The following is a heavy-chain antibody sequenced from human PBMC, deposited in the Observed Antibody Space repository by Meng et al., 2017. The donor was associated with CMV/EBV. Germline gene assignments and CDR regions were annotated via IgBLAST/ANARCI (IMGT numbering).Heavy chain of an antibody. V-gene: IGHV1-69*10. J-gene: IGHJ6*02. CDR1: GGTFSSYA. CDR3: ARVKSGYDYISYYGMDV. CDR2: IIPILGIA. D-gene: IGHD5-12*01. Sequence: SVKVSCKASGGTFSSYAISWVRQAPGQGLEWMGGIIPILGIANYAQKFQGRVTITADKSTSTAYMELSSLRSEDTAVYYCARVKSGYDYISYYGMDVWGQGTTITVSS.